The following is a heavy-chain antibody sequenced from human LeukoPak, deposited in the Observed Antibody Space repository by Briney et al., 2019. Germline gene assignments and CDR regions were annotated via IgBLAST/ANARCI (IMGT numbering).Heavy chain of an antibody. CDR3: ARAGGLPPQYSSSSFLDY. J-gene: IGHJ4*02. Sequence: GASVKVSCKASGYTFTNSGFNWVRQAPGQGLEWMGWISTYNGNTKYAQNFQGRVTMTTDTSTNTAYMELRSLRSDDTAVYYCARAGGLPPQYSSSSFLDYWGQGALVTVSS. V-gene: IGHV1-18*01. CDR2: ISTYNGNT. D-gene: IGHD6-6*01. CDR1: GYTFTNSG.